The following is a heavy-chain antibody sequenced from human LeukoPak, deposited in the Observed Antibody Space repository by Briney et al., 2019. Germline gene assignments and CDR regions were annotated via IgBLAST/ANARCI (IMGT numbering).Heavy chain of an antibody. Sequence: GGSLRLSCAASGFTFSSYSMNWVRQAPGKGLEWVSSISSSSSYIYYADSVKGRFTISRDNAKNSLYLQMNSLRAEDTAVYYCARGEKGAYDYVWGSYRTVPPDYWGQGTLVTVSS. CDR3: ARGEKGAYDYVWGSYRTVPPDY. CDR1: GFTFSSYS. J-gene: IGHJ4*02. D-gene: IGHD3-16*02. CDR2: ISSSSSYI. V-gene: IGHV3-21*01.